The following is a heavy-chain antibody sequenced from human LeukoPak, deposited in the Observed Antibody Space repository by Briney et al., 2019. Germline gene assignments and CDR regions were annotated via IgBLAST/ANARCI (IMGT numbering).Heavy chain of an antibody. Sequence: ETLSLTCTVSGGSISSSSYYWGWIRPPPGKGLEWIGSIYYSGSTYYNPSLKSRVTISVDTSKNQFSLKLRSVTAADTAVYYCARVGGITMIVVLITDAFDIWGQGTMVTVSS. CDR1: GGSISSSSYY. V-gene: IGHV4-39*07. CDR3: ARVGGITMIVVLITDAFDI. D-gene: IGHD3-22*01. J-gene: IGHJ3*02. CDR2: IYYSGST.